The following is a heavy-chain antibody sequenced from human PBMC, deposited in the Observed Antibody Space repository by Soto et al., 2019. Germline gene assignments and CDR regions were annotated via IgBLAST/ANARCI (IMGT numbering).Heavy chain of an antibody. Sequence: QLQLQESGPGLVKPSETLSLTCTVSGGSISSSSYYWGWIRQPPGKGLEWIGSIYYSGSTYYNPSLKSRATISVDTSKNPFSLKLSSVTAADTAVDYCARHVAAAFGYTWFDPWGQGTLVTVSS. J-gene: IGHJ5*02. D-gene: IGHD6-13*01. CDR1: GGSISSSSYY. V-gene: IGHV4-39*01. CDR2: IYYSGST. CDR3: ARHVAAAFGYTWFDP.